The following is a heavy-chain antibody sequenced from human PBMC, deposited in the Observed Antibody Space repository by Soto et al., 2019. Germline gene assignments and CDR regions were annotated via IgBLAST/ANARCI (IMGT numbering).Heavy chain of an antibody. J-gene: IGHJ4*02. Sequence: GGLRLSCAASGFTFSSYALHWVRQAPGEGLEYVSTISGNGGSTYYANSVKGRFTISRDNSKNTLYLQMGSLRSEDMGVYFCAREVVAATYDYWGQGTLVTVSS. V-gene: IGHV3-64*01. D-gene: IGHD2-15*01. CDR2: ISGNGGST. CDR1: GFTFSSYA. CDR3: AREVVAATYDY.